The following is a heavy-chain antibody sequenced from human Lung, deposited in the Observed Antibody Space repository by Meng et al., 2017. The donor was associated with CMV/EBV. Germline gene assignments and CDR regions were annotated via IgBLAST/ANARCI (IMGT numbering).Heavy chain of an antibody. CDR1: GGAISRGGYY. Sequence: QVHLQESGPGLVNPSQTLSLTCTVSGGAISRGGYYWSWIRQHPGKGLEWIGYIHSSGSTYYNPSLRSRLTISVDTSKNQFSLKLSSVTAADTAVYYCAKASYGSGSPLGESWFDPWGQGTLVTVSS. CDR3: AKASYGSGSPLGESWFDP. V-gene: IGHV4-31*03. J-gene: IGHJ5*02. CDR2: IHSSGST. D-gene: IGHD3-10*01.